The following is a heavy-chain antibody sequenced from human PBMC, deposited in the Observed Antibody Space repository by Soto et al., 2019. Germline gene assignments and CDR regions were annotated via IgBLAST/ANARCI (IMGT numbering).Heavy chain of an antibody. D-gene: IGHD3-16*01. CDR2: IIPIFGTA. CDR3: ARDLGPGEGFDY. V-gene: IGHV1-69*13. J-gene: IGHJ4*02. Sequence: SVKVSCKASGGTFSSYAISWVRQAPGQGLEWMGGIIPIFGTANYAQKFQGRVTITADESTSTAYMELSSLRSEDTAVYYCARDLGPGEGFDYWGQGTLVTVSS. CDR1: GGTFSSYA.